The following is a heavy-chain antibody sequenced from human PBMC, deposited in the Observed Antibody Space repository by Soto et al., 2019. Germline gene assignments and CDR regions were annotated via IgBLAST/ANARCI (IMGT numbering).Heavy chain of an antibody. CDR1: GFTFSNYG. D-gene: IGHD5-18*01. V-gene: IGHV3-48*01. Sequence: EVQLVESGGGLVQPGGSLRLFCAASGFTFSNYGMNWVRQVPGKGLEWISYISSSSRTIYYADSVKGRFTISRDNGKNSLYLQMNSLRAEDTSLYYCARDLGGYSYVANVYYFDYWGQGTLVTVSS. CDR2: ISSSSRTI. CDR3: ARDLGGYSYVANVYYFDY. J-gene: IGHJ4*02.